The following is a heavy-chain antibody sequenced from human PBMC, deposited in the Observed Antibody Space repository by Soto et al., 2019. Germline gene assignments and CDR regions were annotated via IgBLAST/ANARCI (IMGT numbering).Heavy chain of an antibody. Sequence: ASVKVSCKASGYTFTGYYMHWVRQAPGQGLEWMGVINPHGGSTKYAQKFQGRVTMTRDTSRSTVYMELRSLRSDDTAIYYCARSSGGNFGIIIEGSNWFDPWGQGTLVTVSS. J-gene: IGHJ5*02. CDR2: INPHGGST. D-gene: IGHD3-3*01. CDR1: GYTFTGYY. CDR3: ARSSGGNFGIIIEGSNWFDP. V-gene: IGHV1-46*01.